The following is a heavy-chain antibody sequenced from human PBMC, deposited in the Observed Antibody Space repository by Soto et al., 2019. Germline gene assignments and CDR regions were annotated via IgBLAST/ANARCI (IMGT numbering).Heavy chain of an antibody. CDR1: GVSVTNGDYY. CDR3: ARQRRGGYWFDP. J-gene: IGHJ5*02. CDR2: IYYGETT. Sequence: SETLSLTCAVSGVSVTNGDYYWSWMRQSPGKGLEWIGNIYYGETTSYNPSLNSRLSISIDTSRNQFSLQLTSVTAADTAIYYCARQRRGGYWFDPWGQGTLVTVSS. V-gene: IGHV4-30-4*01.